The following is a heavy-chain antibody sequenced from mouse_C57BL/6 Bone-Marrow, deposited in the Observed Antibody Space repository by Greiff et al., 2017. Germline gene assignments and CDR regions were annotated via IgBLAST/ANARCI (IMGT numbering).Heavy chain of an antibody. CDR1: GYTFTSYW. D-gene: IGHD1-2*01. CDR2: IDPSDSYT. V-gene: IGHV1-69*01. J-gene: IGHJ1*03. CDR3: ARGKTTAVWYVDF. Sequence: VQLQQPGAELVMPGASVKLSCKASGYTFTSYWMHWVKQRPGQGLEWIGEIDPSDSYTNYNQKFKGKSTLTVDKSSSKAYMQLSSLTSEDSAVYYCARGKTTAVWYVDFGGTGTTATVTS.